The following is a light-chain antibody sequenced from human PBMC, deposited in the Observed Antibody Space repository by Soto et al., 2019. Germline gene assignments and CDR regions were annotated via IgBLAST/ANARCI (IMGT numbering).Light chain of an antibody. Sequence: DIQITQSPSSLSASVGDRVTITCRASQSISSYLNWYQQKPGKAPKLLIYAASSLQSGVPSRFSGSGSGTDFTLTISSLQPEDFAVYYCQQYGSSGTFGQGTKVDIK. J-gene: IGKJ1*01. CDR3: QQYGSSGT. V-gene: IGKV1-39*01. CDR1: QSISSY. CDR2: AAS.